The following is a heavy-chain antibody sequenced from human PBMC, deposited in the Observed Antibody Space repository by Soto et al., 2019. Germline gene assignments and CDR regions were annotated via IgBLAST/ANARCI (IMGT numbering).Heavy chain of an antibody. D-gene: IGHD5-12*01. Sequence: ASVKVSCKASGGTFSSYAISWVRQAPGQGLEWMGWISAYNGNTNYAQKLQGRVTMTTDTSTSTAYMELRSLRSHDTAVYYCARAIVATKDALDIWGQGTMVTVSS. J-gene: IGHJ3*02. V-gene: IGHV1-18*01. CDR2: ISAYNGNT. CDR3: ARAIVATKDALDI. CDR1: GGTFSSYA.